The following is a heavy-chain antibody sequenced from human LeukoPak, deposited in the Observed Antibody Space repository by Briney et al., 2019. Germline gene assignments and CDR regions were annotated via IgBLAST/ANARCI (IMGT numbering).Heavy chain of an antibody. D-gene: IGHD1-26*01. J-gene: IGHJ4*02. CDR1: GFTFNTFW. CDR3: ARGSGNYYFDY. Sequence: PGGSLRLSCAASGFTFNTFWMSWVRQTPGKGLEWVANIKEDGTKKYYVDSVKGRFTISRDNAENMVFLQMHSLRAEDTAVYYCARGSGNYYFDYWGQGTLLTVSS. CDR2: IKEDGTKK. V-gene: IGHV3-7*04.